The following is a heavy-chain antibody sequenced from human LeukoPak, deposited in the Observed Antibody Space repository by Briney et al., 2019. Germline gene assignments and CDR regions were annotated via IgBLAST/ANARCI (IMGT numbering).Heavy chain of an antibody. CDR2: KYYRSKWYY. V-gene: IGHV6-1*01. D-gene: IGHD3-3*01. CDR3: ARDIFFDS. CDR1: GDSVSSKGAA. J-gene: IGHJ5*01. Sequence: SQTLSLTCAISGDSVSSKGAAWNWIRQSPSRGLEWLGRKYYRSKWYYEYAASVESRININPDTSMNHFSLHLSSVSPEDTAVYFRARDIFFDSWSHGTLVTVSS.